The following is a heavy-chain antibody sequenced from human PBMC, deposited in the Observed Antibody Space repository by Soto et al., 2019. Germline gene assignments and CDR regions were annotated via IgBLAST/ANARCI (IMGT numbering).Heavy chain of an antibody. D-gene: IGHD4-17*01. V-gene: IGHV4-31*03. CDR3: ARTYARLGYFDL. J-gene: IGHJ2*01. Sequence: QVQLQESGPGLVKPSQTLSLTCTVSGGSISSGGYYWSWIRQHPGKGLEWIGYLDYSGSTYYNPSPKSRVTIPVDTSKSQFSLKLSSVTAADTAVYYCARTYARLGYFDLWGRGTLVTVSS. CDR2: LDYSGST. CDR1: GGSISSGGYY.